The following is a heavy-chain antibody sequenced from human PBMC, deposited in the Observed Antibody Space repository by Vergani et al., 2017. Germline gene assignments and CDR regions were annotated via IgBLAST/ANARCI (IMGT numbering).Heavy chain of an antibody. CDR1: GGTFSSYT. CDR2: IIPILGIA. J-gene: IGHJ6*04. D-gene: IGHD6-19*01. V-gene: IGHV1-69*02. CDR3: ARGGTWYSSGWYAAGDV. Sequence: QVQLVQSGAEVKKPGSSVKVSCKASGGTFSSYTISWVRQAPGQGLEWMGRIIPILGIANYAQKFQGRVTITADESTSTAYMELSSLRSEDTAVYYCARGGTWYSSGWYAAGDVWGKGTTVTVSS.